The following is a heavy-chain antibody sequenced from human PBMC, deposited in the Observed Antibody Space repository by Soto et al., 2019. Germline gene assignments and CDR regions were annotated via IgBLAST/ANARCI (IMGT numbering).Heavy chain of an antibody. CDR3: AGERLTANLFDP. V-gene: IGHV1-18*01. D-gene: IGHD1-1*01. Sequence: APVKVSCKESRLTKASNCMCWVHQSHGQGREWMGWIRAYNGNTTYAQKLQGRVTMTTDTSTSTAYMELRSLRSDDSAVYDCAGERLTANLFDPWGQGTLVTVS. CDR1: RLTKASNC. CDR2: IRAYNGNT. J-gene: IGHJ5*02.